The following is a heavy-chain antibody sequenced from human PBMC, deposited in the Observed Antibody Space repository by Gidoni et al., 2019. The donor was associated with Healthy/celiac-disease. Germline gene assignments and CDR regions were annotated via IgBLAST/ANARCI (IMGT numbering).Heavy chain of an antibody. Sequence: QLQLQESGPGLVKPSETLSLTCTVPGGSISSSSYYWGWIRQPPGKGLEWIGSIYYSGSTYYNPSLKSRVTISVDTSKNQFSLKLSSVTAADTAVYYCARHEYGGRDYFDYWGQGTLVTVSS. CDR2: IYYSGST. CDR3: ARHEYGGRDYFDY. D-gene: IGHD4-17*01. J-gene: IGHJ4*02. CDR1: GGSISSSSYY. V-gene: IGHV4-39*01.